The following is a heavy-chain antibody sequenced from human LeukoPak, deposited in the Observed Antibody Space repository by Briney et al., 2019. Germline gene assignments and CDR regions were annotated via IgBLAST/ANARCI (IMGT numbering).Heavy chain of an antibody. CDR1: GFTFSSYA. CDR2: ISSSSSTI. Sequence: PGGSLRLSCAASGFTFSSYAMSWVRQAPGKGLEWVSYISSSSSTIYYADSVKGRFTISRDNAKNSLYLQMNSLRDEDTAVYYCARLGYCSGGSCYESYGMDVWGQGTTVTVSS. CDR3: ARLGYCSGGSCYESYGMDV. V-gene: IGHV3-48*02. D-gene: IGHD2-15*01. J-gene: IGHJ6*02.